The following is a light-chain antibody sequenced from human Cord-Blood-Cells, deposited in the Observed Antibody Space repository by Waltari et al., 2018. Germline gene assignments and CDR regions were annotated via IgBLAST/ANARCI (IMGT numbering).Light chain of an antibody. CDR2: DVS. CDR3: SSYTSSSFWV. CDR1: SSYVGGYNY. V-gene: IGLV2-14*01. Sequence: QSALTQPASVSGSPGQSITISCTGTSSYVGGYNYVSWYQQHPGKAPKLMIYDVSNRPSGVSNRFSGSKSGNTASLTISGLQAEDEADYYCSSYTSSSFWVFGGGTKLTVL. J-gene: IGLJ3*02.